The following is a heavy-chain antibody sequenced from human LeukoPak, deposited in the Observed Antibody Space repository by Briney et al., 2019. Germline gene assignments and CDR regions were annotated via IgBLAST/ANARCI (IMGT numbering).Heavy chain of an antibody. Sequence: GGSLRLSCAASGFTFSSDAMRWVRQAPGKGLEWVSAISSSGGSTYYADSVRGRFIISRDSSKNTLYLQMNSLRAEDTAVYYCARIRSALRYFRDAFDIWGQGTMVTVSS. CDR1: GFTFSSDA. D-gene: IGHD3-9*01. V-gene: IGHV3-23*01. CDR3: ARIRSALRYFRDAFDI. CDR2: ISSSGGST. J-gene: IGHJ3*02.